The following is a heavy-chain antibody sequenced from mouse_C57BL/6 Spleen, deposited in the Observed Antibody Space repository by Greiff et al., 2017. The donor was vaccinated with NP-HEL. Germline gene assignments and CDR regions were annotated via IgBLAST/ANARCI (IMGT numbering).Heavy chain of an antibody. CDR1: GFSFHTYA. Sequence: EVKVVESGGGLVQPKGSLKLSCAASGFSFHTYAMNWVRQAPGKGLEWVARIRSKSNNYATYYADSVKDRFTISRDDSESMLYLQMNNLKTEDTAMYYCVRGAMDYWGQGTSVTVSS. CDR3: VRGAMDY. J-gene: IGHJ4*01. V-gene: IGHV10-1*01. CDR2: IRSKSNNYAT.